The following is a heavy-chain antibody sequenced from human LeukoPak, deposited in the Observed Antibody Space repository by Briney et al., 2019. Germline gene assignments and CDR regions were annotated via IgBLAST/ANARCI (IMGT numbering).Heavy chain of an antibody. D-gene: IGHD1-26*01. CDR3: ARDAGGGFGWELPTLAFDI. V-gene: IGHV3-30-3*01. Sequence: GGSLRLSCAASGFTFSSYAMHWVRQAPGKGLEWVAVISYDGSNKYYADSVKGRFTISRDNSKNTLYLQMNSLRAEDTAVYYCARDAGGGFGWELPTLAFDIWGQGTMVTVSS. CDR1: GFTFSSYA. CDR2: ISYDGSNK. J-gene: IGHJ3*02.